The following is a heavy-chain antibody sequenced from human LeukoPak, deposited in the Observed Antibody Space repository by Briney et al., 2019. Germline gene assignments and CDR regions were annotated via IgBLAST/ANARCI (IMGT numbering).Heavy chain of an antibody. D-gene: IGHD3-3*01. Sequence: SETLSLTCAVYGGSFSGYYWSWIRQPPGKGLEWIGETNHSGSTNYNPSLKSRVTISVDTSKNQFSLKLSSVTAADTAVYYCARPQSYYDFWSGYPIYFDYWGQGTLVTVSS. V-gene: IGHV4-34*01. CDR1: GGSFSGYY. CDR2: TNHSGST. CDR3: ARPQSYYDFWSGYPIYFDY. J-gene: IGHJ4*02.